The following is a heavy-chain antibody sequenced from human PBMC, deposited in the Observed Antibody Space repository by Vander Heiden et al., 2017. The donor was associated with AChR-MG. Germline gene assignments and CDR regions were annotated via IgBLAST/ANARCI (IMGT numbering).Heavy chain of an antibody. D-gene: IGHD3-9*01. CDR1: GGSISSGDDY. Sequence: QVQLQESGPGLVKPSQTLSLGCTVSGGSISSGDDYWTWIRQHPGKGLEWIGFIDYRGLTFYNPSLKSRVTISRDTSKNQFSLQLNSVTAADTAVYYCARGELVFDYWGQGTLVIVSS. CDR2: IDYRGLT. J-gene: IGHJ4*02. V-gene: IGHV4-31*03. CDR3: ARGELVFDY.